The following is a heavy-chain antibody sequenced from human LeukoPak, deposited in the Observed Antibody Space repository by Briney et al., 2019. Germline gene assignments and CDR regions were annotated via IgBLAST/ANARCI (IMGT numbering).Heavy chain of an antibody. CDR2: INPNSGGT. D-gene: IGHD3-10*01. CDR1: GYTFTGYY. Sequence: GASVKVSCKASGYTFTGYYMHWVRQAPGQGLEWMGWINPNSGGTNYAQKFQGRVTMTRDTSISTAYMELSRLRSDDTAVYYCAREGDYYGSGRDWFDPWGQATLVTVSS. V-gene: IGHV1-2*02. CDR3: AREGDYYGSGRDWFDP. J-gene: IGHJ5*02.